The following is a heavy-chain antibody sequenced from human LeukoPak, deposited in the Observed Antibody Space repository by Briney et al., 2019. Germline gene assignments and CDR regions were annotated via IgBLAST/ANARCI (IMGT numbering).Heavy chain of an antibody. CDR1: GFTFSSYE. Sequence: PGGSLRLPCAASGFTFSSYEMNWVRQAPGKGLEWVSYISSNGSPIYYADSVRGRFTIARDNAKNSLYLQMSSLRAEDTAVYYCAIASLYYESGAYYRGFDYWGQGTLVTVSS. D-gene: IGHD3-22*01. CDR2: ISSNGSPI. V-gene: IGHV3-48*03. CDR3: AIASLYYESGAYYRGFDY. J-gene: IGHJ4*02.